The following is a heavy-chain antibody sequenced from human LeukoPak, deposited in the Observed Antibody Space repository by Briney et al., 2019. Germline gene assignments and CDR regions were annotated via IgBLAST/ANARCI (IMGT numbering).Heavy chain of an antibody. Sequence: SETLSLTCTVSGGSISSSSYYWGWIRQPPGKGLEWIGSIYYSGSTYYNPSLKSRVTISVDTSKNQFSLKLSSVTAADTAVYYCARLQLKAGLGPNDAGFDSWAPGILVTVSS. D-gene: IGHD1-1*01. CDR1: GGSISSSSYY. CDR3: ARLQLKAGLGPNDAGFDS. CDR2: IYYSGST. V-gene: IGHV4-39*07. J-gene: IGHJ4*02.